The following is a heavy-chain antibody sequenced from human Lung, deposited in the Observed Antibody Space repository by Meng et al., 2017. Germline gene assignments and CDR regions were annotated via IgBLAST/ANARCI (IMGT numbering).Heavy chain of an antibody. CDR1: GYTFTSYA. J-gene: IGHJ2*01. CDR3: ASGWFGELFGYFDL. D-gene: IGHD3-10*01. Sequence: QVDRGHSVWELQKPGASVKVSCKASGYTFTSYAMNWVRQAPGQGLEWMGWINTNTGNPTYAQGFTGRFVFSLDTSVSTAYLQISSLKAEDTAVYYCASGWFGELFGYFDLWGRGTLVTVSS. CDR2: INTNTGNP. V-gene: IGHV7-4-1*02.